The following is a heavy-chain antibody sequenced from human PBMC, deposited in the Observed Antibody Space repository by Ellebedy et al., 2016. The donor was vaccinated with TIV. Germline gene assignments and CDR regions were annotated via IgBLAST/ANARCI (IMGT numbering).Heavy chain of an antibody. J-gene: IGHJ4*02. CDR1: GYTFTTYG. D-gene: IGHD3-22*01. Sequence: AASVKVSCKTSGYTFTTYGISWVRQAHGQGLEWMAWISPYNNKTKYTPSLQDRVTMTTDRSTSTVYMELRSLRSDEKAVYYCARGGLYNFGYSHWGQGTLVTVSS. V-gene: IGHV1-18*04. CDR3: ARGGLYNFGYSH. CDR2: ISPYNNKT.